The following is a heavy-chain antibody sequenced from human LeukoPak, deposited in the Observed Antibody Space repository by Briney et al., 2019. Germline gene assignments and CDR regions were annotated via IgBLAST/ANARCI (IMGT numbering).Heavy chain of an antibody. CDR1: GGSISSYY. CDR3: ARGYCTNAVCSLGPTQA. Sequence: KPSETLSLTCTVSGGSISSYYWSWIRQPPGKGLEWIGYIYYSGSTNYNPSLKSRVTISVDTSKNQFSLKLSSVTAADTAVYYRARGYCTNAVCSLGPTQAWGQGTLVTVSS. D-gene: IGHD2-8*01. V-gene: IGHV4-59*12. J-gene: IGHJ4*02. CDR2: IYYSGST.